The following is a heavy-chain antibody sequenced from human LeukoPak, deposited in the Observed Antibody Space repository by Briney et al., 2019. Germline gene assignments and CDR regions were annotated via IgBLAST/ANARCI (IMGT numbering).Heavy chain of an antibody. V-gene: IGHV3-7*04. D-gene: IGHD2-8*02. CDR3: ARAPLVWYFDL. CDR1: GFTFSSSW. J-gene: IGHJ2*01. CDR2: IKQDGSEK. Sequence: PGGSLRLSCAASGFTFSSSWMSWVRQAPGQGLEWVANIKQDGSEKNYVDSVKGRFTISRDNANNSLYLQMNSLRAEDTAVYYCARAPLVWYFDLWGRSTLVTVSS.